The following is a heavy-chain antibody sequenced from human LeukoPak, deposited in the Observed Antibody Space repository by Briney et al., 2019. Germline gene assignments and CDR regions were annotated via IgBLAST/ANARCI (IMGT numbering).Heavy chain of an antibody. D-gene: IGHD2-2*01. CDR3: AKDGSHCSSTSCYGGYFDY. CDR1: GFILSTHG. J-gene: IGHJ4*02. V-gene: IGHV3-30*02. CDR2: IRYDGSNK. Sequence: SGGSLRLSCAASGFILSTHGMHWVRQAPGKGLEWVAFIRYDGSNKYYADSVKGRFTISRDNSKNTLYLQMNSLRAEDTAVYYCAKDGSHCSSTSCYGGYFDYWGQGTLVTVSS.